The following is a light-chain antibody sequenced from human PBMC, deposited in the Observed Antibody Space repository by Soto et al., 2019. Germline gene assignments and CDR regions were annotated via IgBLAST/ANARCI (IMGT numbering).Light chain of an antibody. CDR2: DAN. CDR1: SSNIGNNY. Sequence: QSVLTQPPSVSAAPGQKVIISCSGSSSNIGNNYVSWYQQLPGTAPRLLIYDANKRPSDIPDRFSGSKSATSATLGITGLQTGEEADYYCGAWDTSLSGVVFGGGTKLTVL. V-gene: IGLV1-51*01. J-gene: IGLJ2*01. CDR3: GAWDTSLSGVV.